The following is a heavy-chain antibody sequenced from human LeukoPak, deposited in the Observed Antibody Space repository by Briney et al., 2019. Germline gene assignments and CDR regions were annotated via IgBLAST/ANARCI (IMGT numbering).Heavy chain of an antibody. D-gene: IGHD5-24*01. CDR3: ARRSRDGYNRGDFDY. J-gene: IGHJ4*02. V-gene: IGHV4-34*01. CDR1: GGSFSGYY. Sequence: SETLSLTCAVYGGSFSGYYWSWIRQPPGKGLEWIGEINHSGSTNYSPSLKSRVTISVDTSKNQFSLKLSSVTAADTAVYYCARRSRDGYNRGDFDYWGQGTLVTVSA. CDR2: INHSGST.